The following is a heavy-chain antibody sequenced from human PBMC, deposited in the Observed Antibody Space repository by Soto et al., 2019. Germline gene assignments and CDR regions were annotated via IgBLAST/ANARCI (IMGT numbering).Heavy chain of an antibody. Sequence: SETLSLTCTVSGGSISSYYWSWIRQPPGKGLEWIGYIYYSGSTNYNPSLKSRVTISVDTSKNQFSLKLSSVTAADTAVYYCATGNYDFWSGYYRRPYYFDYWGQGTLINVSS. V-gene: IGHV4-59*01. J-gene: IGHJ4*02. D-gene: IGHD3-3*01. CDR3: ATGNYDFWSGYYRRPYYFDY. CDR2: IYYSGST. CDR1: GGSISSYY.